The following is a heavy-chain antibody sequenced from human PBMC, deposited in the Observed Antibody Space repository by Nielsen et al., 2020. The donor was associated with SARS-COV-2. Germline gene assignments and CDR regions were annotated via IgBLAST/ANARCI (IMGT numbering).Heavy chain of an antibody. CDR1: GFTFSSYA. CDR3: ASPPSYCSGGSWDSVGCLGY. D-gene: IGHD2-15*01. CDR2: ISYDGSNK. J-gene: IGHJ4*02. V-gene: IGHV3-30-3*01. Sequence: GRSLKLSCAASGFTFSSYAMHWVRQAPGKGLEWVAVISYDGSNKYYADSVKGRFTISRDNSKNTLYLQMNSLRAEDTAVYYCASPPSYCSGGSWDSVGCLGYWGQGTLVTVSS.